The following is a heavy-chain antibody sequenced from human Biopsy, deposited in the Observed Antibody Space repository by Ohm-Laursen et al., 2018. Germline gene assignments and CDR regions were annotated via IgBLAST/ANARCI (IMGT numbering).Heavy chain of an antibody. CDR1: GYSFTSYY. J-gene: IGHJ4*02. D-gene: IGHD6-19*01. CDR2: INPSGSTT. V-gene: IGHV1-46*01. CDR3: ARNTGWYGGLYYFDY. Sequence: GSSVKVSCKVSGYSFTSYYMRWVRQAPGQGLEWMGMINPSGSTTSYPQIFQGRVTMTRDTSKGTVYMELSSLRSADTAVYFCARNTGWYGGLYYFDYWGQGTLVTVSS.